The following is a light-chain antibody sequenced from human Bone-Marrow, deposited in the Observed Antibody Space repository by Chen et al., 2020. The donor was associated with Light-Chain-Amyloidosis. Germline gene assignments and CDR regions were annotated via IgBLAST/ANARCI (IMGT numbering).Light chain of an antibody. V-gene: IGLV2-14*01. CDR3: SSFTSSSSYV. CDR2: AVS. J-gene: IGLJ1*01. Sequence: QSALTQPASGSGSSGQSITISCPGTSGDVGTYNYVSWYQQHPGKAPKVMIYAVSNRPSGVSNRFSGSKSGNTASLTISGLQAEDEADYYCSSFTSSSSYVFGPGTKVTVL. CDR1: SGDVGTYNY.